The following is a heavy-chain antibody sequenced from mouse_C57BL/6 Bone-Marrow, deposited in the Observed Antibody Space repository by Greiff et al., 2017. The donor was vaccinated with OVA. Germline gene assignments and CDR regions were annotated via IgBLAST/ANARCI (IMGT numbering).Heavy chain of an antibody. J-gene: IGHJ1*03. V-gene: IGHV1-82*01. Sequence: QVQLKESGPELVKPGASVKISCKASGYAFSSSWMNWVKQRPGKGLEWIGRIYPGDGDTNYNGKFKGKATLTADKSSSTAYMQLSSLTSEDSAVYFCARRTVVADWYFDGWGTGTTVTVSS. CDR2: IYPGDGDT. CDR3: ARRTVVADWYFDG. D-gene: IGHD1-1*01. CDR1: GYAFSSSW.